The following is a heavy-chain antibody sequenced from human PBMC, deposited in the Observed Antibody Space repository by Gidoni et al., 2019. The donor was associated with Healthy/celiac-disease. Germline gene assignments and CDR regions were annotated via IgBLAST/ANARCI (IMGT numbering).Heavy chain of an antibody. CDR3: ARDLITLIVVAGGNYYYYGMDV. Sequence: SSYAMHWVRQAPGKGLEWVAVISYDGSNKYYADSVKGRFTISRDNSKNTLYLQMNSLRAEDTAVYYCARDLITLIVVAGGNYYYYGMDVWDHGPTVTVSS. D-gene: IGHD3-22*01. J-gene: IGHJ6*02. CDR2: ISYDGSNK. V-gene: IGHV3-30-3*01. CDR1: SSYA.